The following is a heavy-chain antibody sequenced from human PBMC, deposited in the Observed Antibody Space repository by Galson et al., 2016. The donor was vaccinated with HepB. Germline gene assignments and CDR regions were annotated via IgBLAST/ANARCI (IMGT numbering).Heavy chain of an antibody. CDR2: SNHSGST. V-gene: IGHV4-34*01. D-gene: IGHD1-14*01. CDR1: GASFSGYY. Sequence: DSLSLTCAVEGASFSGYYCCLLRQLPGKGLEWIGDSNHSGSTKFNPSLKSRVTMSADTSKNHSYLKLSSVTAADTGVYYCARFSSNRSNYLQYWGRGTLVTVSS. J-gene: IGHJ1*01. CDR3: ARFSSNRSNYLQY.